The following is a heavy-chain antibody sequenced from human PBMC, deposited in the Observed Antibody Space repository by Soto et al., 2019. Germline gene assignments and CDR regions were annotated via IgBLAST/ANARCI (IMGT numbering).Heavy chain of an antibody. CDR2: ICYSGST. V-gene: IGHV4-61*01. CDR1: GGSVSSGSYY. Sequence: SETLSLTCTVSGGSVSSGSYYWSWIRQPPGKGLEWIGYICYSGSTNYNPSLKSRVTISVDTSKNQFSLKLSSVTAADTAVYYCARDAPIEATYYYGMDVWGQGTTVTVSS. CDR3: ARDAPIEATYYYGMDV. D-gene: IGHD1-26*01. J-gene: IGHJ6*02.